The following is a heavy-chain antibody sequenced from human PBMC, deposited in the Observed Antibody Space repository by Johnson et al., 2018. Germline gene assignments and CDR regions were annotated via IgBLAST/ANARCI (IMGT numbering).Heavy chain of an antibody. J-gene: IGHJ6*02. CDR1: GGSFSGYY. D-gene: IGHD3-9*01. V-gene: IGHV4-34*01. CDR2: ITHSGRT. CDR3: ARRRKYYDILTGPKLNYGMDV. Sequence: QVRLRQLGAGLLKPSETLSLTCAVYGGSFSGYYWSWIRQPPGKGREWSGEITHSGRTNYNPSLKSRVTISVDTSKNQFSLKLSSVTAADTAVYYCARRRKYYDILTGPKLNYGMDVWGQGTTVTVSS.